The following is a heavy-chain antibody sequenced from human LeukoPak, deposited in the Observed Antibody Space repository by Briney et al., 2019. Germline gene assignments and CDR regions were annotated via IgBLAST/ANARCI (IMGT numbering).Heavy chain of an antibody. V-gene: IGHV4-34*01. CDR3: ARGRIAASPVANWFDP. Sequence: PSETLSLTCAVYGGSFSGYYWSWIRQPPGKGLEWIGEINHSGSTNYNPSLKSRVTISVDTSKNQFSLKLSSVTAADTAVYYCARGRIAASPVANWFDPWGQGTLVTVSS. D-gene: IGHD6-6*01. J-gene: IGHJ5*02. CDR1: GGSFSGYY. CDR2: INHSGST.